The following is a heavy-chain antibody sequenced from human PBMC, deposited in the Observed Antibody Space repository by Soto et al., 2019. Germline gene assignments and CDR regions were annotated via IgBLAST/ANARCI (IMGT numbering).Heavy chain of an antibody. D-gene: IGHD6-19*01. CDR3: ARDPVAGTQDAFDI. Sequence: QVQLVQSGAEVKKPGSSVKVSCKASGGTFSSYTISWVRQAPGQGLEWMGRIIPILGIANYAQKFQGRVTITADNSTSTAYMELSSLRSEDTAVYYCARDPVAGTQDAFDIWGQGTMVTVSS. J-gene: IGHJ3*02. CDR1: GGTFSSYT. V-gene: IGHV1-69*08. CDR2: IIPILGIA.